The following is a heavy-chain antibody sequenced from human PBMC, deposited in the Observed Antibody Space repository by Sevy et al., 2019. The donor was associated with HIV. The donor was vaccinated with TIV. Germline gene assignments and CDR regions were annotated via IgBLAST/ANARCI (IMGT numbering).Heavy chain of an antibody. D-gene: IGHD3-22*01. CDR2: IYPGDSDT. V-gene: IGHV5-51*01. CDR3: ASSRYSSGYPYYFDY. CDR1: GCSFTSYW. Sequence: GESLKISCKGSGCSFTSYWIGWVRQMPGKGLEWMGIIYPGDSDTRYSPSFQGQVTISADKSISTAYLQWSSLKASDTAMYYCASSRYSSGYPYYFDYWGQGTLVTVSS. J-gene: IGHJ4*02.